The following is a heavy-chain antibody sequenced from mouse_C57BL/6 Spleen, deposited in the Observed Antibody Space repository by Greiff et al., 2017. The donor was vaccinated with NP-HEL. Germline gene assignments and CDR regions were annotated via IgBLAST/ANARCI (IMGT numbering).Heavy chain of an antibody. CDR3: TRDGSSYDSAMDY. V-gene: IGHV1-15*01. Sequence: LQESGAELVRPGASVTLSCKASGYTFTDYEMHWVKQTPVHGLEWIGAIDPETGGTAYNQKFKGKAILTADKSSSTAYMELRSLTSEDSAVYYCTRDGSSYDSAMDYWGQGTSVTVSS. CDR2: IDPETGGT. CDR1: GYTFTDYE. J-gene: IGHJ4*01. D-gene: IGHD1-1*01.